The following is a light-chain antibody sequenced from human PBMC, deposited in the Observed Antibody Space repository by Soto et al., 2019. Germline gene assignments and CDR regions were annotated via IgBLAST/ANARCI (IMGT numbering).Light chain of an antibody. CDR1: SSDVGGYNY. CDR2: EVS. Sequence: QSALTQPASVSGSPGQSITISCTGTSSDVGGYNYVSWYQQHPGKAPKLMIYEVSNRPSGVPDRFSGSKSGNTASLTISGLQVEDEADYYCCSYAGSYSWVFGGGTKLTVL. V-gene: IGLV2-14*01. CDR3: CSYAGSYSWV. J-gene: IGLJ3*02.